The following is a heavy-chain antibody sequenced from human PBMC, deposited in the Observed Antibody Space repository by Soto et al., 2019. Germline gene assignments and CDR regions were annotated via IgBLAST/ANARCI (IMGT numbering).Heavy chain of an antibody. Sequence: QVQLQESGPGLVKPSQTLSLTCTVSGGSISSGDYYWSWIRQPPGKGLEWIGSTYYSGSTYYNPSLKIRVTISVDTSKIQFSLKLNSVTAADTAVYYCASRHSSTYFDDWGQGTLVTVSS. D-gene: IGHD6-13*01. J-gene: IGHJ4*02. CDR2: TYYSGST. V-gene: IGHV4-30-4*01. CDR3: ASRHSSTYFDD. CDR1: GGSISSGDYY.